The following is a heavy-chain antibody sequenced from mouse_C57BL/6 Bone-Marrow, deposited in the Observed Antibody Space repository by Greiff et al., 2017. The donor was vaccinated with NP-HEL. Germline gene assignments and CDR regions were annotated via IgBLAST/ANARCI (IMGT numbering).Heavy chain of an antibody. D-gene: IGHD1-1*01. CDR3: ASIDYGSCAMDY. Sequence: QVQLQQPGAELVKPGASVKMSCKASGYTFTSYWITWVKQRPGQGLEWIGDIYPGSGSTNYNEKFKSKATLTVDTSSSTAYMQLSSLTSEDSAVYYCASIDYGSCAMDYWGQGTSVTVSS. V-gene: IGHV1-55*01. CDR1: GYTFTSYW. J-gene: IGHJ4*01. CDR2: IYPGSGST.